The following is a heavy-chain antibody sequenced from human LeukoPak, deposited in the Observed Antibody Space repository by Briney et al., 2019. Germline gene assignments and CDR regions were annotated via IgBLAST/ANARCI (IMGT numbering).Heavy chain of an antibody. Sequence: GGSLRLSCAASGFTFSSYAMGWVRQAPGKGLEWVSAISGSGGSTYYADSVKGRFTISRDNSKNTLYLQMNSLRAEDTAVYYCAKVVVAATFSWFDPWGQGTLVTVSS. CDR2: ISGSGGST. D-gene: IGHD2-15*01. V-gene: IGHV3-23*01. J-gene: IGHJ5*02. CDR1: GFTFSSYA. CDR3: AKVVVAATFSWFDP.